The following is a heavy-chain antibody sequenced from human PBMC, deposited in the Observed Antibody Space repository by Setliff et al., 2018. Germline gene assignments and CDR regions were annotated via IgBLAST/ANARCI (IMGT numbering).Heavy chain of an antibody. V-gene: IGHV4-39*02. CDR2: TYYSGDT. CDR1: GGSISTNTYF. D-gene: IGHD6-25*01. J-gene: IGHJ5*01. CDR3: VGRDFSGGDS. Sequence: PSETLSLTCTVSGGSISTNTYFWGWIRQPPGKGLEWIGNTYYSGDTYYNPSLKSRVTISADTSNKSFSLNLFSVTAADTAVYYCVGRDFSGGDSWGHGTLVTVSS.